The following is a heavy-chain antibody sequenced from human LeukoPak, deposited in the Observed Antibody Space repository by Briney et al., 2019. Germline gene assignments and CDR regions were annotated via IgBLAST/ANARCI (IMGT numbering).Heavy chain of an antibody. CDR3: ARMFCSGGSCYPVRFYYYYYGMDV. CDR2: INSSSSYI. D-gene: IGHD2-15*01. V-gene: IGHV3-21*01. J-gene: IGHJ6*02. Sequence: GGSLRLSCAASGFTFSSYSMNWVRQAPGKGLEWVSSINSSSSYIYYADSVKGRFTISRDNAKNSLYLQMNSLRAEDTAVYYCARMFCSGGSCYPVRFYYYYYGMDVWGQGTTVTVSS. CDR1: GFTFSSYS.